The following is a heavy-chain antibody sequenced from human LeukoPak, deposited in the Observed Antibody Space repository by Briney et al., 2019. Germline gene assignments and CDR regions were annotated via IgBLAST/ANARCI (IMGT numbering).Heavy chain of an antibody. CDR2: ISSSSSTI. D-gene: IGHD3-22*01. J-gene: IGHJ4*02. Sequence: PGESLRLSCAASGFTFSSYSMNWVRQAPGKGLEWVSYISSSSSTIYYADSVKGRFTISRDNAKNSLYLQMNSLRDEDTAVYYCARDEPDVYYYDSSSYTFDYWGQGTLVTVSS. V-gene: IGHV3-48*02. CDR1: GFTFSSYS. CDR3: ARDEPDVYYYDSSSYTFDY.